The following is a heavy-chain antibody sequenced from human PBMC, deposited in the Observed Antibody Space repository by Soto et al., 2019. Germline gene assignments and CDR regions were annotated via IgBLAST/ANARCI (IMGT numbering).Heavy chain of an antibody. D-gene: IGHD6-19*01. CDR3: AKVSSGWYSGY. CDR1: GFTFSSYA. J-gene: IGHJ4*02. V-gene: IGHV3-23*01. Sequence: VQLLESGGGMVQPGGSLRLSCAASGFTFSSYAMNWVRQAPGKGLEWVSGITGSGGSTYYRDSVKGRFTISRDNTKNTLYLQMDSLKAEDTAVYYCAKVSSGWYSGYWGQGTRVTVSS. CDR2: ITGSGGST.